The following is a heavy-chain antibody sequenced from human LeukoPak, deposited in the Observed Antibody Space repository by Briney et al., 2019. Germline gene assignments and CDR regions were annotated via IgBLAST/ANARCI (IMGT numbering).Heavy chain of an antibody. Sequence: ASVKASCKSSRYTFTSYVISWVRQAPGPGLEWMGWISAYNGNTNDAQKLQGRVTMTTDTSTSTAYLELRRLRSDDTAVYYCARDGGPGSGWYLKPELHFDYWGQGTLVTVSS. CDR2: ISAYNGNT. V-gene: IGHV1-18*01. J-gene: IGHJ4*02. CDR3: ARDGGPGSGWYLKPELHFDY. CDR1: RYTFTSYV. D-gene: IGHD6-19*01.